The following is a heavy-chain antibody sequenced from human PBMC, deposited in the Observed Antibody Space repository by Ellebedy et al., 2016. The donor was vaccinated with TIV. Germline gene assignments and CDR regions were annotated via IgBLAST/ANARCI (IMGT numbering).Heavy chain of an antibody. D-gene: IGHD3-16*01. Sequence: GESLKISCAASGFPFSSSDLHLVRQPPGKGLEWLSHDGLDGYRKYYADSVRGRFTTSRDISKNTLFLQMNSLRVEDTAVYYCTRGPTHGGFDYWGQGTLVTVSS. CDR1: GFPFSSSD. CDR3: TRGPTHGGFDY. J-gene: IGHJ4*02. V-gene: IGHV3-30*03. CDR2: DGLDGYRK.